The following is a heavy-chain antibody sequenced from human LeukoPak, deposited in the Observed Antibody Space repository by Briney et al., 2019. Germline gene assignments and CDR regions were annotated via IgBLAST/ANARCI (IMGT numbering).Heavy chain of an antibody. CDR1: GGSISSGSYY. CDR3: ARSRGYSYGTTFLDY. CDR2: IYTSGST. D-gene: IGHD5-18*01. J-gene: IGHJ4*02. V-gene: IGHV4-61*02. Sequence: SETLSLTCTVSGGSISSGSYYWSWIRQPAGKGLEWIGRIYTSGSTNYNPSLKSRVTISVDTSKNQFSLKLSSVTAADTAVYYCARSRGYSYGTTFLDYWGQGTLVTVSS.